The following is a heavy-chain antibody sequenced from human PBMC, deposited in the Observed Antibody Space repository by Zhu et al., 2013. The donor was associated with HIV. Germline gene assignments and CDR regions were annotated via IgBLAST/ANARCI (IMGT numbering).Heavy chain of an antibody. D-gene: IGHD5-12*01. CDR3: ARDLHRGGYNHFDY. CDR1: GGTFSSYA. J-gene: IGHJ4*02. CDR2: IIPIFGTA. Sequence: QVQLVQSGAEVKKPGSSVKVSCKASGGTFSSYAISWVRQAPGQGLEWMGGIIPIFGTANYAQKFQGRVTMTRDTSTSTVYMELSSLRSEDTAVYYCARDLHRGGYNHFDYWGQGTLVTVSS. V-gene: IGHV1-69*06.